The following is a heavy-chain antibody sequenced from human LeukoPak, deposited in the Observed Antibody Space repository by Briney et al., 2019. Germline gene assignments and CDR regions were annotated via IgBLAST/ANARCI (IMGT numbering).Heavy chain of an antibody. D-gene: IGHD3-22*01. CDR3: ASLDGYDSSGYYYDFDY. Sequence: SETLSLTCAVSGGSISSGGYSWSWIRQPPGKGLEWIGYTYHSGSTYYNPSLKSRVTISVDRSKNQFSLKLSSVTAADTAVYYCASLDGYDSSGYYYDFDYWGQGTLVTVSS. CDR2: TYHSGST. J-gene: IGHJ4*02. CDR1: GGSISSGGYS. V-gene: IGHV4-30-2*01.